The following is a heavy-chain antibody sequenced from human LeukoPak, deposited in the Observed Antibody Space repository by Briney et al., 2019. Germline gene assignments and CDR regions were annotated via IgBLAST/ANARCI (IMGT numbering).Heavy chain of an antibody. V-gene: IGHV4-59*01. CDR1: VGSISNYY. J-gene: IGHJ2*01. D-gene: IGHD6-13*01. Sequence: SETLSLTFTVSVGSISNYYWSWIRQSPGKGLEWIGYIYYSGSTNYNPSLKSRVTIAVDTSKNQFSLKLSSVTAADTAVYYCARVYYSSSYDYWYFDLWGRGTLVTVSS. CDR3: ARVYYSSSYDYWYFDL. CDR2: IYYSGST.